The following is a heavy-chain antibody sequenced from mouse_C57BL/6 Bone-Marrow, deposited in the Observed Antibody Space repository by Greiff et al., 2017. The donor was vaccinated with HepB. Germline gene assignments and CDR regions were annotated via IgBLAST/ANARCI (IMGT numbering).Heavy chain of an antibody. CDR2: IDPANGNT. V-gene: IGHV14-3*01. CDR1: GFNIKNTY. D-gene: IGHD2-2*01. Sequence: VQLKESVAELVRPGASVKLSCTASGFNIKNTYMHWVKQRPEQGLEWIGRIDPANGNTKYAPKFQGKATITADTSSNTAYLQLSSLTPEDTAIYYCAHLWLRRRNYFDYWGQGTTLTVSS. CDR3: AHLWLRRRNYFDY. J-gene: IGHJ2*01.